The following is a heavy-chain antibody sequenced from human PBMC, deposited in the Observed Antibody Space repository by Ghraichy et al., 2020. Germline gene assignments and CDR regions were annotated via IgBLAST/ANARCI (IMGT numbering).Heavy chain of an antibody. CDR1: GDSVSRHGAA. D-gene: IGHD3-10*01. Sequence: QTLSLTCAISGDSVSRHGAAWNWIRQSPSRGLVWLGRTYYRSKWSNDYAVSLKSRITVNPDTSKNQFSLQLNSVTPEDTAVYYCASGRDSAFDIWSQGTMVTVSS. CDR2: TYYRSKWSN. CDR3: ASGRDSAFDI. J-gene: IGHJ3*02. V-gene: IGHV6-1*01.